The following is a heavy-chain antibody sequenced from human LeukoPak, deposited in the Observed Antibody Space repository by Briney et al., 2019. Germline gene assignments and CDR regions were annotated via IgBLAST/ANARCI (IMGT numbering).Heavy chain of an antibody. Sequence: KPGGSLRLSCAASGFTFSDYYMSWIRQAPGKGLEWVSYISSSGSTIYYADSVKGRFTISRDNAKNSLYLQMSSLRAEDTAVYYCARGFRRGYSYGYNFDYWGQGTLVTVSS. D-gene: IGHD5-18*01. CDR3: ARGFRRGYSYGYNFDY. V-gene: IGHV3-11*04. CDR2: ISSSGSTI. CDR1: GFTFSDYY. J-gene: IGHJ4*02.